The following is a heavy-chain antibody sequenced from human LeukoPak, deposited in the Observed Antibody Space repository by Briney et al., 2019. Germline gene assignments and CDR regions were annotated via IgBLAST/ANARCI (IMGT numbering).Heavy chain of an antibody. J-gene: IGHJ5*02. V-gene: IGHV3-53*01. Sequence: PGGSLRLSCAASGFTVSSNYMSWVRQAPGKGLEWVSVIYSGGSTYYADSVKGRFTISRDNSKNTLYLQMNSLRAEDTAVYYCAKDPGVGARSFWFDPWGQGTLVTVSS. CDR2: IYSGGST. CDR3: AKDPGVGARSFWFDP. CDR1: GFTVSSNY. D-gene: IGHD1-26*01.